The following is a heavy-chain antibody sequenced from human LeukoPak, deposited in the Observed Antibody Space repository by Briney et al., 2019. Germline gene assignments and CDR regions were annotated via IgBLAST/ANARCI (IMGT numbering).Heavy chain of an antibody. CDR3: ARRFNDFWSGSVDY. J-gene: IGHJ4*02. CDR1: GGSISSYY. V-gene: IGHV4-34*01. D-gene: IGHD3-3*01. CDR2: INHSGST. Sequence: PSETLSLTCTVSGGSISSYYWSWIRQPPGKGLEWIGEINHSGSTNYNPSLKSRVTISVDTSKNQFSLKLSSVTAADTAVYYCARRFNDFWSGSVDYWGQGTLVTVSS.